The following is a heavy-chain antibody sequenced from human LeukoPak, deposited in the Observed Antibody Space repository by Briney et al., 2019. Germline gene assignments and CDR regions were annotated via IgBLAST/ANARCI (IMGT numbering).Heavy chain of an antibody. J-gene: IGHJ6*02. CDR1: GFTFSSYS. V-gene: IGHV3-21*01. CDR3: ARDDVYCSGGSCYYYGMDV. Sequence: GGSLRLSCAASGFTFSSYSMNWVRQAPGKGLEWVSSISSSSSYIYYADSVKGRFTISRDNAKNSLYLQMNSLRAEDTAVYYCARDDVYCSGGSCYYYGMDVWGQGTTVTVSS. CDR2: ISSSSSYI. D-gene: IGHD2-15*01.